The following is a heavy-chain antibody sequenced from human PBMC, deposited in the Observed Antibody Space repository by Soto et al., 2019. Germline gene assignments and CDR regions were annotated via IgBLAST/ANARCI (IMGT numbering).Heavy chain of an antibody. Sequence: TLSLTCTVSGGSISSSSYYWGWIRQPPGKGLEWIGSIYYSGSTYYNPSLKSRVTISVDTSKNQFSLKLSSVTAADTAVYYCASLIAAAGFYFDYWGQGTLVTVSS. D-gene: IGHD6-13*01. J-gene: IGHJ4*02. CDR3: ASLIAAAGFYFDY. V-gene: IGHV4-39*01. CDR1: GGSISSSSYY. CDR2: IYYSGST.